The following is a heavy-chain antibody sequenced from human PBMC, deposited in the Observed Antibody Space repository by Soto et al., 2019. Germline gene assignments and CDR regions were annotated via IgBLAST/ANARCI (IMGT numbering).Heavy chain of an antibody. J-gene: IGHJ6*02. V-gene: IGHV3-48*02. D-gene: IGHD3-10*01. Sequence: VGSLRLSCAASGFTFSSYSMNWVRQAPGKGLEWVSYISSSSSTIYYADSVKGRFTISRDNAKNSLYLQMNSLRDEDTAVYYCASYYGAYYYYGMDVWGQGTTVTVSS. CDR2: ISSSSSTI. CDR1: GFTFSSYS. CDR3: ASYYGAYYYYGMDV.